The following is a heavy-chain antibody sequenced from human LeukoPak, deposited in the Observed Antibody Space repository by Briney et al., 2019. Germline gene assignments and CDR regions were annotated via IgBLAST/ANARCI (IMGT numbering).Heavy chain of an antibody. V-gene: IGHV4-59*01. Sequence: SETLSLTCTVSGGSISSYYWSWIRQPPGKGLEWIGYIYYSGSTNYNPSLKSRVTISVDTSKNQFSLKLSSVTAADTAVYYCARDTSPGVWGGGAFDIWGQGTMVTVSS. D-gene: IGHD3-16*01. CDR2: IYYSGST. J-gene: IGHJ3*02. CDR1: GGSISSYY. CDR3: ARDTSPGVWGGGAFDI.